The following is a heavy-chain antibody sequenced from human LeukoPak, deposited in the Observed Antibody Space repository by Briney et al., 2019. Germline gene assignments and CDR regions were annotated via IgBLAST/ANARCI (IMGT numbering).Heavy chain of an antibody. V-gene: IGHV3-48*01. Sequence: GGSLRLSCAASGFTFSSYSMNWVRQAPGKGPEWVSYISSSSSTIYYADSVKGRFTISRDNAKNSLYLQMNSLRAEDTAVYYCARVHSYGYPRTRYFDYWGQGTLVTVSS. CDR3: ARVHSYGYPRTRYFDY. CDR1: GFTFSSYS. CDR2: ISSSSSTI. J-gene: IGHJ4*02. D-gene: IGHD5-18*01.